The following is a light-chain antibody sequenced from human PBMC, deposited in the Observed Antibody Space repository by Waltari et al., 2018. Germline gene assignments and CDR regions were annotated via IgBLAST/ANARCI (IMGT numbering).Light chain of an antibody. V-gene: IGLV2-14*03. J-gene: IGLJ3*02. CDR2: DVR. CDR3: SSSTSSTTRV. Sequence: QSALTQPASVSASPGQSITLSCTGTSSYVGSYNYVSWYQQHPGKTPKLIIYDVRIRPSGVSNRFSGSKSGNTASLTISGLQADDEADYYCSSSTSSTTRVFGGGTRLTVL. CDR1: SSYVGSYNY.